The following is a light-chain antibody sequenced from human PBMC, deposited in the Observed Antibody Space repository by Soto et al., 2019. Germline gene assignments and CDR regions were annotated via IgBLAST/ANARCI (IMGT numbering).Light chain of an antibody. CDR2: APS. Sequence: DLPMTQSPSSLSASVGDRFTITCRASQGIGNDLGWYQQKPGKAPKRLIYAPSSLQSGVPSRFSGSGSGTEFTLTISSLQPEDFADYYCLQHNSYPLTFGQGTKVEIE. CDR3: LQHNSYPLT. J-gene: IGKJ1*01. CDR1: QGIGND. V-gene: IGKV1-17*01.